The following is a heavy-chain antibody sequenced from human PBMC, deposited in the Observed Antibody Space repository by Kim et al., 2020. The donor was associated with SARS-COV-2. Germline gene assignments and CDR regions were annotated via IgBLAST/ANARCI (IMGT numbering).Heavy chain of an antibody. V-gene: IGHV1-2*02. CDR1: GYTFTGYY. J-gene: IGHJ6*03. Sequence: ASVKVSCKASGYTFTGYYMHWVRQAPGQGLEWMGGINLNIGGTNNAQKFQGRATRTRDRPISTPSLELSRRRSTATAGYYCRRATGGVTALVFWGKGT. D-gene: IGHD2-21*02. CDR3: RRATGGVTALVF. CDR2: INLNIGGT.